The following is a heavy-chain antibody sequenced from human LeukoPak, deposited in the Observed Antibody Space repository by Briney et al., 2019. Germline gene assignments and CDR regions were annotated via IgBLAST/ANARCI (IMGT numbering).Heavy chain of an antibody. V-gene: IGHV4-34*01. D-gene: IGHD6-13*01. Sequence: SETLSLTCAVYGGSFSGYYWSWIRQPPGKGLEWIGEINHSGSTNYNPSLKSRVTISVDTSKNQFSLKLSSVTAADTAVYYCARGVGSSSWYAIPYYYYMDVWGEGTTVTVSS. CDR3: ARGVGSSSWYAIPYYYYMDV. CDR2: INHSGST. CDR1: GGSFSGYY. J-gene: IGHJ6*03.